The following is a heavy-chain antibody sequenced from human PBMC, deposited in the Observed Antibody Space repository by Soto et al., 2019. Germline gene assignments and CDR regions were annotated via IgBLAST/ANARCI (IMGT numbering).Heavy chain of an antibody. V-gene: IGHV1-8*01. D-gene: IGHD4-17*01. CDR1: GYTFTSHD. J-gene: IGHJ4*02. CDR2: MNPNSGNT. CDR3: ARWDYGVYARFDF. Sequence: QVQLVQSGAEVKKPGASVKVSCKASGYTFTSHDINWVRQATGQGLEWMGWMNPNSGNTGYAQKVQGRVTMTSNTSISTAYMELTSLRSEDTAMYYCARWDYGVYARFDFWGQGTLVTVSS.